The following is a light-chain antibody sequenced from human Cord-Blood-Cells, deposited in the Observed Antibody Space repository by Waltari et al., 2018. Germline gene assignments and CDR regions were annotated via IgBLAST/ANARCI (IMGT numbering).Light chain of an antibody. J-gene: IGKJ4*01. Sequence: DIVMTQSPDSLAVSLGERATINCKSSQSVLYSSNNKNYLAWYQQKPGQSPKLLIYGASTREYGVPDRFSGSGSGTDFTLTISSLQAEDVAVYYCQQYYSTPFTFGGGTKVEIK. V-gene: IGKV4-1*01. CDR2: GAS. CDR1: QSVLYSSNNKNY. CDR3: QQYYSTPFT.